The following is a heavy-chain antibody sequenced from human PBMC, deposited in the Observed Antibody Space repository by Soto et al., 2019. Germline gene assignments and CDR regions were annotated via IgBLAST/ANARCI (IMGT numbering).Heavy chain of an antibody. J-gene: IGHJ4*02. D-gene: IGHD5-12*01. CDR2: IYSGGST. Sequence: EVQLVESGGGLVQPGGSLRLSCAASGFTVSSNYLSWVRQAQGKGLEWVSVIYSGGSTYYADSLKGRFTISRDNSKNTLYLQMNTLIVEDTAVYYCAKQRGGYDSDFDYWGQGTLVTVSS. V-gene: IGHV3-66*01. CDR3: AKQRGGYDSDFDY. CDR1: GFTVSSNY.